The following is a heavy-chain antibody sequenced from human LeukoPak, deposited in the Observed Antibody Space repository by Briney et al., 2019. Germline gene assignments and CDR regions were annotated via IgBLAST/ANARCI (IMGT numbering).Heavy chain of an antibody. V-gene: IGHV1-69*04. J-gene: IGHJ4*02. D-gene: IGHD1-26*01. Sequence: GASVKVSCKASGGTFSSYAISWVRQAPGQGLEWMGRILPILGIANYAQKFQGRVTITADKSTSTAYMELSSLRSEDTAVYYCASGVGATAEFDYWGQGTLVTVSS. CDR1: GGTFSSYA. CDR2: ILPILGIA. CDR3: ASGVGATAEFDY.